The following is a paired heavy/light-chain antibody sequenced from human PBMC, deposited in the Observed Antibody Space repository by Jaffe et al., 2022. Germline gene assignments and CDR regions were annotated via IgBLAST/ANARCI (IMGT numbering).Heavy chain of an antibody. CDR3: ARGPGRKELRYFDWLLSAFDY. J-gene: IGHJ4*02. V-gene: IGHV4-61*02. CDR2: IYTSGST. CDR1: GGSISSGSYY. D-gene: IGHD3-9*01. Sequence: QVQLQESGPGLVKPSQTLSLTCTVSGGSISSGSYYWSWIRQPAGKGLEWIGRIYTSGSTNYNPSLKSRVTISVDTSKNQFSLKLSSVTAADTAVYYCARGPGRKELRYFDWLLSAFDYWGQGTLVTVSS.
Light chain of an antibody. J-gene: IGLJ3*02. CDR1: SSDVGGYNY. Sequence: QSALTQPRSVSGSPGQSVTISCTGTSSDVGGYNYVSWYQQHPGKAPKLMIYDVSKRPSGVPDRFSGSKSGNTASLTISGLQAEDEADYYCCSYAGSYTFDVFGGGTKLTVL. CDR3: CSYAGSYTFDV. V-gene: IGLV2-11*01. CDR2: DVS.